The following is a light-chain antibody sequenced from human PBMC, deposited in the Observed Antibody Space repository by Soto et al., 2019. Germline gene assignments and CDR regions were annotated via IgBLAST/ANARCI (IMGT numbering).Light chain of an antibody. Sequence: EIVMTQSPATLSVSPGERATLSCSASQSVAGKLAWYQQKPGQAPRLLIYAASTRATGIPDRFSGSGSGTDFTLTISRLEPEDFAVYYCQQYGSSPWTFGQGTKVDI. V-gene: IGKV3-20*01. CDR3: QQYGSSPWT. J-gene: IGKJ1*01. CDR2: AAS. CDR1: QSVAGK.